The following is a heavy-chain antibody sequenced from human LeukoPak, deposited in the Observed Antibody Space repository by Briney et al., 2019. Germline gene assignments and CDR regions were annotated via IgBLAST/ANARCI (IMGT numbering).Heavy chain of an antibody. CDR1: GGSISSGGYY. CDR2: IYYSGST. CDR3: ARGDHLGDPFDY. V-gene: IGHV4-31*03. D-gene: IGHD3-10*01. J-gene: IGHJ4*02. Sequence: ASETLSLTCTVSGGSISSGGYYWSWIRQHPGKGLEWIGYIYYSGSTYYNPSLKSRVTISVDTSKNQFSLKLSSVTAADTAVYYCARGDHLGDPFDYWGQGTLVTVSS.